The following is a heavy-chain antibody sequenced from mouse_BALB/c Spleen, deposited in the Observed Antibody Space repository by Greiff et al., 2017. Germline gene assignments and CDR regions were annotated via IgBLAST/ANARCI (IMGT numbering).Heavy chain of an antibody. V-gene: IGHV7-3*02. Sequence: EVKLVESGGGLVQPGGSLRLSCATSGFTFTYYYMSWVRQPPGKALEWLGFIRNKANGYTTEYSASVKGRFTISRDNSQSILYLQMNTLRAEDSATYYCASYGNYAMDYWGQGTSVTVSS. D-gene: IGHD2-1*01. CDR3: ASYGNYAMDY. CDR2: IRNKANGYTT. CDR1: GFTFTYYY. J-gene: IGHJ4*01.